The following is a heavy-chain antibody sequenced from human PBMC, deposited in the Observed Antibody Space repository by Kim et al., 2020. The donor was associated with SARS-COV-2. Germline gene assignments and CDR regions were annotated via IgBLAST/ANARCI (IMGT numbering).Heavy chain of an antibody. CDR2: ISSSSSYT. D-gene: IGHD2-15*01. J-gene: IGHJ6*02. CDR3: ARDISCSGGSCYSEYYYGMDV. CDR1: GFTFSDYY. V-gene: IGHV3-11*05. Sequence: RGSLRLSCAASGFTFSDYYMSWIRQAPGKGLEWVSYISSSSSYTNYADSVKGRFTISRDNAKNSLYLQMNSLRAEDTAVYYCARDISCSGGSCYSEYYYGMDVWGQGTTVTVSS.